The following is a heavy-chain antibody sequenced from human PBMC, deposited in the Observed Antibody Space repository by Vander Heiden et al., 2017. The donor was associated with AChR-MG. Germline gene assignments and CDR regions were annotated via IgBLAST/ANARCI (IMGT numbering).Heavy chain of an antibody. CDR3: AKYGDRGTARWFDP. D-gene: IGHD5-18*01. CDR1: GFHFSYYA. V-gene: IGHV3-23*01. Sequence: EVQLLESGGGVVRPGGSLRFACAASGFHFSYYAMHWVRQAPGRGLEWVSVVVEGGGTTYYADSVKGRFTISRDNAENTLYLQMNSLRAEDTALYYCAKYGDRGTARWFDPWGQGTLVTVSS. CDR2: VVEGGGTT. J-gene: IGHJ5*02.